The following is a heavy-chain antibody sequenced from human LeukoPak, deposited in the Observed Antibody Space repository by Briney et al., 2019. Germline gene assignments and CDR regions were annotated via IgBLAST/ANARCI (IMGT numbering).Heavy chain of an antibody. D-gene: IGHD4-17*01. CDR3: ARIFGDSPFDY. V-gene: IGHV1-46*01. CDR1: GYTFTSYY. CDR2: INPSGGST. Sequence: ASVKVSCKASGYTFTSYYMHWVRQAPGQGLEWMGIINPSGGSTSYAQKFQGRVTMTRDTSMNTVYMELSSLRSEDTAVYYCARIFGDSPFDYWGQGTLVTVSS. J-gene: IGHJ4*02.